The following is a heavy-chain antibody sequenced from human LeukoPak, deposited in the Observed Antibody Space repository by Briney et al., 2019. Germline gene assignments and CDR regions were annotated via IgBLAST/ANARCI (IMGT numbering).Heavy chain of an antibody. J-gene: IGHJ6*02. CDR2: ISSIGSTI. CDR3: ATLSGYSSSWYSYYYYYYGMDV. D-gene: IGHD6-13*01. CDR1: GFTFSSYE. Sequence: GGSLRLSCAASGFTFSSYEMNWVRQAPGKGLEWVSYISSIGSTICYADSVKGRFTISRDNAKNSLYLQMNSLRAEDTAVYYCATLSGYSSSWYSYYYYYYGMDVWGQGTTVTVSS. V-gene: IGHV3-48*03.